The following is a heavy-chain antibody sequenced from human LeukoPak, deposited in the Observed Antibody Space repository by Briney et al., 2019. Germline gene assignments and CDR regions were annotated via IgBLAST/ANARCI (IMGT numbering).Heavy chain of an antibody. V-gene: IGHV5-51*01. CDR2: IYPGDSDT. Sequence: GESLKISCKGSGYSFTSYWIGWVRQMPGKGLEWMGIIYPGDSDTRYSPSFQGQVTISADKSISTAYLQWSSLKASDTAMYYCATLGGFGDPTFYFDYWGQGTLVTVSP. CDR1: GYSFTSYW. CDR3: ATLGGFGDPTFYFDY. D-gene: IGHD3-10*01. J-gene: IGHJ4*02.